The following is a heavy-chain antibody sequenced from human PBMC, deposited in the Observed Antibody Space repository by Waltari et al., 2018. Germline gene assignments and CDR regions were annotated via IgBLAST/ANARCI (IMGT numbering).Heavy chain of an antibody. Sequence: QVQLVESGGGVVQPGRSLRLSCAASGFTFSSFALHWFRQAPGKGLEWVAVIWYDGSNKYYADSVKGRFTISRDNSKNTLYLQMNSLRAEDTAVYYGARGLYDSSGYPYAWGQGTLVTVSS. V-gene: IGHV3-33*01. CDR3: ARGLYDSSGYPYA. CDR1: GFTFSSFA. J-gene: IGHJ5*02. CDR2: IWYDGSNK. D-gene: IGHD3-22*01.